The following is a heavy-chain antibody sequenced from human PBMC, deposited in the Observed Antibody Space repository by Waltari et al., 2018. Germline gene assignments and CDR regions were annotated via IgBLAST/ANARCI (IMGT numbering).Heavy chain of an antibody. CDR1: GFTFSHYW. CDR3: TRDAVGHMDV. CDR2: ITTDGSSK. Sequence: EVQLVESGGGLVQPGGSLRLSCSVSGFTFSHYWMNWVRQAPGKGLEWVAHITTDGSSKNYADSVTGRFTISRDSTKDTLYLEMNSLTAEDTAVYYCTRDAVGHMDVWGKGTTVTVS. V-gene: IGHV3-74*01. J-gene: IGHJ6*03. D-gene: IGHD2-15*01.